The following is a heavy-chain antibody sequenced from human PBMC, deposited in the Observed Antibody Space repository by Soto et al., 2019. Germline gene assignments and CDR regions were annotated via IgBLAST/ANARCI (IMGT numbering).Heavy chain of an antibody. D-gene: IGHD2-8*02. Sequence: HEHLVQSGAEVKRPGASLKVSCKASGYSFTGYYIHWVRQAPGQGLEWMGWINPDSGATNYAQNFQGRVTVTSDTSISTAATDLTSLTSDDTAVYYCARGDYGTGGYPFPYFDYWGQGTLVIVSS. CDR3: ARGDYGTGGYPFPYFDY. V-gene: IGHV1-2*02. CDR2: INPDSGAT. CDR1: GYSFTGYY. J-gene: IGHJ4*02.